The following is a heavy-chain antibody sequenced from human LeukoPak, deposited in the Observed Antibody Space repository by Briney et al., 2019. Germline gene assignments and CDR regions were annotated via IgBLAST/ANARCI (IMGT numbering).Heavy chain of an antibody. V-gene: IGHV3-23*01. D-gene: IGHD1-1*01. J-gene: IGHJ4*02. CDR2: LATGASP. CDR1: GFTFNTYA. CDR3: ASQLGFCRAANCYFDF. Sequence: RAGGSLRLSCAASGFTFNTYAMAWVRQAPRKGLEWVSSLATGASPAYAESTRGRLTLSRDNAKNTLSLQMDNLRAEDTAIYYCASQLGFCRAANCYFDFWGQGTLVAVSS.